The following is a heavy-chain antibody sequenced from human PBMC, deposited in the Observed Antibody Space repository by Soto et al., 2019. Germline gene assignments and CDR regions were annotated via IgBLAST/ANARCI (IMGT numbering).Heavy chain of an antibody. CDR3: ARVRSSGWYYYYGMDV. D-gene: IGHD6-19*01. CDR1: GGTFSSYA. J-gene: IGHJ6*02. V-gene: IGHV1-69*13. CDR2: IIPIFGTA. Sequence: GASVKVSCKASGGTFSSYAISWLRQAPGQGLEWMGGIIPIFGTANYAQKFQGRVTITADESTSTAYMELSSLRSEDTAVYYCARVRSSGWYYYYGMDVWGQGTTVTVSS.